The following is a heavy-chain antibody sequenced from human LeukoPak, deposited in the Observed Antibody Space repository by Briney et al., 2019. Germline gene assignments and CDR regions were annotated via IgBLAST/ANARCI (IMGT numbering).Heavy chain of an antibody. V-gene: IGHV3-23*01. CDR1: GFTFSSYA. CDR3: AKFGSAWTASYFDF. J-gene: IGHJ4*02. D-gene: IGHD6-19*01. Sequence: PGGSLRLSCAASGFTFSSYAMSWVRQAPGKGREWVSGISGSDGTTYYADSVKGRFTISRDNSKNTLYLQMNSLRAEDTAIYYCAKFGSAWTASYFDFWGPGTLVTVSS. CDR2: ISGSDGTT.